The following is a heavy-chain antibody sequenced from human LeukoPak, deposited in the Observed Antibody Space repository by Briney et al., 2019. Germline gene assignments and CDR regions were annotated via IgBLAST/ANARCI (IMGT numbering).Heavy chain of an antibody. V-gene: IGHV3-23*01. CDR3: AKDSRIAEVSDY. D-gene: IGHD6-13*01. J-gene: IGHJ4*02. CDR1: GFTFSSYA. Sequence: GGSLRLSCAASGFTFSSYAMSWVRQAPGKGLQGASAITDGGGRTYYADSVKGRFTISRDNSKNTLYLQMNSLRAEDTAVYYCAKDSRIAEVSDYWGQGTLVTVSS. CDR2: ITDGGGRT.